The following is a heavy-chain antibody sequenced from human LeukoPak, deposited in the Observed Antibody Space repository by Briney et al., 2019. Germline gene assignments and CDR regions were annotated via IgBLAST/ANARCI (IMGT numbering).Heavy chain of an antibody. D-gene: IGHD3-10*01. CDR2: ISSSSSYI. Sequence: PGGSLRLSCAASGFTFSSYSMNWVRQAPGKGLEWVSSISSSSSYIYYADSVKGRFTISRDNAKNSLYLQMNSLRAEDTAVYYCARARSGGFGELFHYYMDVWGKGTTVTVSS. CDR1: GFTFSSYS. J-gene: IGHJ6*03. CDR3: ARARSGGFGELFHYYMDV. V-gene: IGHV3-21*01.